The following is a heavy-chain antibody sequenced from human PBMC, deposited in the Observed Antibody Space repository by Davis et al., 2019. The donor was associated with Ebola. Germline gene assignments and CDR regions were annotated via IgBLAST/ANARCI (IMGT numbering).Heavy chain of an antibody. CDR3: AGMTTSFDY. CDR2: IYYSGST. D-gene: IGHD4-17*01. Sequence: SETLSLTCTVSDSISSSSHYWAWIRQPPGKGLEWIGYIYYSGSTNYNPSLKSRVTISVDTSKNQFSLKLSSVTAADTAVYYCAGMTTSFDYWGQGTLVTVSS. CDR1: DSISSSSHY. V-gene: IGHV4-61*05. J-gene: IGHJ4*02.